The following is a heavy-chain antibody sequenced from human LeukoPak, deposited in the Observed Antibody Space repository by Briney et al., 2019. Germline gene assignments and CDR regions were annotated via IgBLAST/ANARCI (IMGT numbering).Heavy chain of an antibody. V-gene: IGHV4-31*03. CDR3: ARDPLAGWYFDL. Sequence: SQTLSLTCTVSGGSISSGGYYWSWIRQHPGKGLEWIGYIYYSGSTYYNPSLKSRVTISVDTSKNQFSLKLSSVTAADTAVYYCARDPLAGWYFDLWGRGTLVTVFS. CDR2: IYYSGST. CDR1: GGSISSGGYY. D-gene: IGHD6-13*01. J-gene: IGHJ2*01.